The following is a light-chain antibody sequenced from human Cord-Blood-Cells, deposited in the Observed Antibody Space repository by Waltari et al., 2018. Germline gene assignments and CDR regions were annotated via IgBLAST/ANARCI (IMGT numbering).Light chain of an antibody. CDR1: SSDVRSYNL. CDR3: CSYAGSSTFYV. CDR2: EGS. Sequence: QSALTQPASASGSPGQSITLPCTGTSSDVRSYNLVSWYQQHPGKAPKHLIYEGSKRPSGVSNRFAGSKSGNTASLTISGLQAEDEADYYCCSYAGSSTFYVFGTVTKVTVL. J-gene: IGLJ1*01. V-gene: IGLV2-23*01.